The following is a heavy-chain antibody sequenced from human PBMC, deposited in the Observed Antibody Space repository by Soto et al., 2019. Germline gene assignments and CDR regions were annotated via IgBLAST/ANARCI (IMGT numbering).Heavy chain of an antibody. CDR1: GFTFSSYA. CDR3: AKRRGAGGHFGY. V-gene: IGHV3-23*01. J-gene: IGHJ4*02. CDR2: VSIGGSA. D-gene: IGHD2-15*01. Sequence: DVQLLESEGGLVQPEGSLRLSCAASGFTFSSYAMGWVRQGPGKGLEWVAVVSIGGSAHYADSVRGRFTISRDNSKNTLSLQMNSLTAEDTAVYFCAKRRGAGGHFGYWGQGALVTVSS.